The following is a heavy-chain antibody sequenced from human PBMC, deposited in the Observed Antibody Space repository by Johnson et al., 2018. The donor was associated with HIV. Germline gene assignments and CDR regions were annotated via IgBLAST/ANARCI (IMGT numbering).Heavy chain of an antibody. CDR2: ISYDGSNK. J-gene: IGHJ3*01. D-gene: IGHD6-13*01. CDR1: GFAFSSYT. CDR3: ARGRIATGGMRGGAFDV. V-gene: IGHV3-30-3*01. Sequence: QVQLMESGGGVVQPGRSLRLSCAASGFAFSSYTMHWVRQVPGKGLDWVAVISYDGSNKYYADSVKGRFTISRDNSKNTLYLQMNSLRVEDTAVYYCARGRIATGGMRGGAFDVWGQGTMVTVSP.